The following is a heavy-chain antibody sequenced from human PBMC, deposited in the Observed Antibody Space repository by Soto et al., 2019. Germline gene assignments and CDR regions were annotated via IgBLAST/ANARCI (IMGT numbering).Heavy chain of an antibody. J-gene: IGHJ5*02. CDR3: ARSSSSPPYNWFDP. D-gene: IGHD6-6*01. CDR1: GGTFSRHG. V-gene: IGHV1-69*01. Sequence: QVQLVQSGAEVRKPGSSVKVSCKASGGTFSRHGISWVRQAPGQGLEWMGGIIPIFGTANHAQKFQGRVTITADESTSTAYMELSSLRSEDTAVYYCARSSSSPPYNWFDPWGQGTLVTVSS. CDR2: IIPIFGTA.